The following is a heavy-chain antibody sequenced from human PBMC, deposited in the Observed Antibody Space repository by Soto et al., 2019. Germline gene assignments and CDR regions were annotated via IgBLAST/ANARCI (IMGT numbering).Heavy chain of an antibody. J-gene: IGHJ4*02. CDR3: AKDGAPRYCGRSTCHPAGAY. Sequence: QVLLVESGGGVVQPGRSLRLSCAGSGFTFSNYGLHWVRQAPGKGLEWVSFTSFDGSHKYYADSVKGRFTISRDNSNNMPDLQMDSLRAEDTAVYYCAKDGAPRYCGRSTCHPAGAYWGQGTLVTVSS. D-gene: IGHD2-2*01. CDR1: GFTFSNYG. CDR2: TSFDGSHK. V-gene: IGHV3-30*18.